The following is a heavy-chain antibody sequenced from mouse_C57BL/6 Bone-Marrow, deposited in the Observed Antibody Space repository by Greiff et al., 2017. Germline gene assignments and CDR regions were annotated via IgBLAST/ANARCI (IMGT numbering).Heavy chain of an antibody. CDR3: TRRGDGYYFAY. V-gene: IGHV1-15*01. CDR1: GYTFTDYE. CDR2: IDPETGGT. D-gene: IGHD2-3*01. J-gene: IGHJ3*01. Sequence: QVQLQQSGAELVRPGASVTLSCKASGYTFTDYEMHWVKQTPVHGLEWIGAIDPETGGTAYNQKFKGKAILTADKSSSTAYMELRSLTSEDSAVYYCTRRGDGYYFAYWGQGTLVTVSA.